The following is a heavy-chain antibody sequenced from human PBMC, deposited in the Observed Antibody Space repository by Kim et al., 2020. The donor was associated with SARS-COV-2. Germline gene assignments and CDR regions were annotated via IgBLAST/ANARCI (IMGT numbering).Heavy chain of an antibody. J-gene: IGHJ5*02. Sequence: NPNPSLKGQVAISVDTSTTQFSLKLYSVTAADTAVYYCARVSSGGTNWFDPWGQGTLVTVSA. V-gene: IGHV4-59*01. D-gene: IGHD3-16*01. CDR3: ARVSSGGTNWFDP.